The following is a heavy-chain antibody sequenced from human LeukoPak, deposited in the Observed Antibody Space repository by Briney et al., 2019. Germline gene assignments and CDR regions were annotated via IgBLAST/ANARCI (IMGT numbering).Heavy chain of an antibody. CDR3: AKDSEYRGWNY. Sequence: GGSLRLSCAASGFTFSNYWMTWVRQAPGKGLEWVANIKKDGSEKNYVDSVKGRFTISRDNAKNSLYLQMNSLRAEDTALYYCAKDSEYRGWNYWGRGTLVTISS. D-gene: IGHD2/OR15-2a*01. V-gene: IGHV3-7*03. J-gene: IGHJ4*02. CDR2: IKKDGSEK. CDR1: GFTFSNYW.